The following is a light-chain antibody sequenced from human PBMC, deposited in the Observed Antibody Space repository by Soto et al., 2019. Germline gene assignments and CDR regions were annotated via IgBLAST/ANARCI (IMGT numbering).Light chain of an antibody. J-gene: IGKJ1*01. Sequence: EIMMTHSPVTLSVCPWEIATLSCRASQSVNSNLAWYQQKPGQAPRLLIYGASTRATGIPASFIGNGSGTEFTLTISSLQPDDFATYYCQHYNSYSEAFGQGTKVDIK. CDR2: GAS. CDR1: QSVNSN. CDR3: QHYNSYSEA. V-gene: IGKV3-15*01.